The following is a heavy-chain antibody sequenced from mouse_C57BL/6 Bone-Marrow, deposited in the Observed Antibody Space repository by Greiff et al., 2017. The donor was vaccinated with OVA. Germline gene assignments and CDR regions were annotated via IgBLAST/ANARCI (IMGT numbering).Heavy chain of an antibody. CDR1: GFNIKDDY. Sequence: EVQLQQSGAELVRPGASVKLSCTASGFNIKDDYMHWVKQRPEQGLEWIGWIDPENGDTEYASKFQGKATITADTSSNTAYLQLSSLTSEDTAVYYCATAGNFKGYFDVWGTGTTVTVSS. J-gene: IGHJ1*03. CDR2: IDPENGDT. D-gene: IGHD2-1*01. V-gene: IGHV14-4*01. CDR3: ATAGNFKGYFDV.